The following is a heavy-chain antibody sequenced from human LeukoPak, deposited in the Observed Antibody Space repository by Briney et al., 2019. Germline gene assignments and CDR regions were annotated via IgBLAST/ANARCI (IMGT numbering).Heavy chain of an antibody. CDR3: ARSIAVAGLYNWFDP. Sequence: PGGSLRLSCAASGFTFSSYEMNWVRQAPGKGLEWVSYISSSGSTIYYADSVKGRFTISRDNAKNSLYLQMNSLRAEDTAVYYWARSIAVAGLYNWFDPWGQGTLVTVSS. D-gene: IGHD6-19*01. CDR2: ISSSGSTI. CDR1: GFTFSSYE. J-gene: IGHJ5*02. V-gene: IGHV3-48*03.